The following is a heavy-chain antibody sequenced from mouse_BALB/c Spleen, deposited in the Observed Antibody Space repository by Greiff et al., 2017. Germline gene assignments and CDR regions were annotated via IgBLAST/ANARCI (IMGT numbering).Heavy chain of an antibody. CDR3: ARRRWGFAY. Sequence: EVKLMESGGGLVKPGGSLKLSCAASGFAFSSYDMSWVRQTPEKRLEWVAYISSGGGSTYYPDTVKGRFTISRDNAKNTLYLQMSSLKSEDTTMYYCARRRWGFAYWGQGTLVTVSA. CDR2: ISSGGGST. CDR1: GFAFSSYD. D-gene: IGHD1-1*02. V-gene: IGHV5-12-1*01. J-gene: IGHJ3*01.